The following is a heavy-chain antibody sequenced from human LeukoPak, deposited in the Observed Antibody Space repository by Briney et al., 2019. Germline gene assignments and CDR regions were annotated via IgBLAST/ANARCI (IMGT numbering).Heavy chain of an antibody. CDR1: GYTSTSYY. V-gene: IGHV1-46*01. CDR3: AREGPETYNFDF. Sequence: ASVKVSCKASGYTSTSYYIHWVRQAPGQGLEYMGIIRPSGSTAYAQKFQGRVTMTRDTSTSAVYMELSSLRSEDTAVYYCAREGPETYNFDFWGQGTQVTVSS. J-gene: IGHJ4*02. D-gene: IGHD5-18*01. CDR2: IRPSGST.